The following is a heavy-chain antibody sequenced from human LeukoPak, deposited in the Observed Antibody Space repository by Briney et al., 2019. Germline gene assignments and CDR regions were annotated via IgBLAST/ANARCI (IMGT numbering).Heavy chain of an antibody. CDR1: GYTFTSYY. Sequence: ASVKVSCKASGYTFTSYYMHWVRQAPGPGLEWMGIINPSGGSTSYAQKFQGRVTMTRDMSTSTVYMELSSLRSEDTAVYYCARVGSSADTAYYYYMDVWGKGTTVSVSS. J-gene: IGHJ6*03. CDR3: ARVGSSADTAYYYYMDV. CDR2: INPSGGST. D-gene: IGHD2-2*01. V-gene: IGHV1-46*01.